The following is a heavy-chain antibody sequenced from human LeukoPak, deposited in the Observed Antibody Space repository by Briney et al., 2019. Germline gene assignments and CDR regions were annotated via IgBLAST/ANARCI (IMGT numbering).Heavy chain of an antibody. V-gene: IGHV4-34*01. CDR2: INHSGST. D-gene: IGHD4-23*01. CDR1: GGSFSGYY. CDR3: ASRNLHGANSGHYFDY. Sequence: PSETLSLTCAVYGGSFSGYYWSWIRQPPGKGLEWIGEINHSGSTNYNPSLKSRVTISVDTSKNQFSLKLSSVTAADTAVYYCASRNLHGANSGHYFDYWGQGTLVNVSS. J-gene: IGHJ4*02.